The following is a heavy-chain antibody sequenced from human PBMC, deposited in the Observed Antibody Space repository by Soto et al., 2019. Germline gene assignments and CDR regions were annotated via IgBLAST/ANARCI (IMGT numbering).Heavy chain of an antibody. Sequence: GGSLRLSCAASGFTVSSNYMSWVRQAPGKGLEWVSVIYSGGSTYYADSVKGRFTISGHNSKNTLYLQMNSLRAEDTAVYYCARDGLGDPHLDDAFDIWGQGTMVTVSS. J-gene: IGHJ3*02. CDR2: IYSGGST. D-gene: IGHD4-17*01. CDR3: ARDGLGDPHLDDAFDI. CDR1: GFTVSSNY. V-gene: IGHV3-53*04.